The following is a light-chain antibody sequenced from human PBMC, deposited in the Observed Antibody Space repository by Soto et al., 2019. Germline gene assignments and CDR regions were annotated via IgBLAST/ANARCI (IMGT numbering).Light chain of an antibody. Sequence: DIPMTQSPSTLSASVGDRVSITCRASQGIYNWLAWYQQKPGKPPKLLIYDASGLDSGVPSRFSGSGYGTEFTLTISGLQPEDFATFYCQQYDSFPWTFGQGTKVDLK. J-gene: IGKJ1*01. CDR1: QGIYNW. CDR2: DAS. CDR3: QQYDSFPWT. V-gene: IGKV1-5*01.